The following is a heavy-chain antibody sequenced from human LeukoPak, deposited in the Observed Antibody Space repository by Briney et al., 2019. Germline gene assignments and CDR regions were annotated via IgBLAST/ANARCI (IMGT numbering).Heavy chain of an antibody. CDR3: ARHFSSGYSSSWYGNYFDY. D-gene: IGHD6-13*01. Sequence: SETLSLTCTVSGGSISISSYYWGWIRQPPGKGLEWIGSIYYSGSTYYNPSLKSRVTISVDTSKNQFSLKLSSVTAADTAVYYCARHFSSGYSSSWYGNYFDYWGQGTLVTVSS. CDR2: IYYSGST. V-gene: IGHV4-39*01. CDR1: GGSISISSYY. J-gene: IGHJ4*02.